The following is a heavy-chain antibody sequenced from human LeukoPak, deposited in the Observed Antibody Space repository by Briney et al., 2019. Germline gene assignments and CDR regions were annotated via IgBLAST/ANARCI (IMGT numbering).Heavy chain of an antibody. CDR2: INWNGGST. V-gene: IGHV3-20*04. J-gene: IGHJ4*02. CDR3: ARDDSSITGTKRH. CDR1: GFTFDDYG. D-gene: IGHD1-7*01. Sequence: GGSLRLSCAASGFTFDDYGMSWVRHAPGKGLEWVSGINWNGGSTGYADSVKGRFTISRDNAKNSLYLQMSRLRAEDTALYYCARDDSSITGTKRHWGQGTLVTVSS.